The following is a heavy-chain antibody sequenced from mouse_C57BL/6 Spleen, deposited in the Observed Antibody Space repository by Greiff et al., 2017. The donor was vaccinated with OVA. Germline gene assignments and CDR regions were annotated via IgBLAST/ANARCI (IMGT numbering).Heavy chain of an antibody. D-gene: IGHD3-2*02. CDR2: IDPSDSYT. CDR1: GYTFTSYW. Sequence: QVQLKQPGAELVRPGTSVKLSCKASGYTFTSYWMHWVKQRPGQGLEWIGVIDPSDSYTNYNQKFKGKATLTVDTSSSTAYMQLSSLTSEDSAVYYFARASSGSFAYWGQGTLVTVAA. CDR3: ARASSGSFAY. J-gene: IGHJ3*01. V-gene: IGHV1-59*01.